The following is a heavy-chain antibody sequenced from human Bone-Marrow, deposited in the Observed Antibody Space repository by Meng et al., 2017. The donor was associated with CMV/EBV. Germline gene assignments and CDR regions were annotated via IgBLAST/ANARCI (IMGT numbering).Heavy chain of an antibody. Sequence: SETLSLTCSVSGGSISGYYWSWIRQPPGKGLEWIGYIHYSGSTNYNPSLKSRVTILVDTSKNQFSLKLSSVTAADTAVYYCARYHISSSDYYYYGMDVWVQGTTVTVSS. CDR2: IHYSGST. V-gene: IGHV4-59*01. CDR3: ARYHISSSDYYYYGMDV. D-gene: IGHD6-6*01. CDR1: GGSISGYY. J-gene: IGHJ6*02.